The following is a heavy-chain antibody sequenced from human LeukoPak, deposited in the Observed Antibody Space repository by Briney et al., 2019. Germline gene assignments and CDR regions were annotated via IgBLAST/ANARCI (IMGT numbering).Heavy chain of an antibody. Sequence: PSGTLSLTCAVSGGSISSTHWWSWVRQPPGKGLEWVAVIWYDGGNKYYADSVKGRFTISRDNSKNTLYLQMNSLRAEDTAVYYCARDPPTVRGIINYFEYWGQGTLVTVSS. CDR1: GGSISSTH. J-gene: IGHJ4*02. CDR3: ARDPPTVRGIINYFEY. V-gene: IGHV3-33*07. D-gene: IGHD3-10*01. CDR2: IWYDGGNK.